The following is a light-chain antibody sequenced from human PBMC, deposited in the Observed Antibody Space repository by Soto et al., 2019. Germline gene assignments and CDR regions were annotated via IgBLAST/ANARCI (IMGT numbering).Light chain of an antibody. CDR1: SSDVGGYNY. CDR2: NVT. Sequence: QSVLTQPASVSGSPGQSVTISCTGTSSDVGGYNYVSWYQQHPGKAPKLMIYNVTNWPSGVSNRFSGSKSGYTASLTISGLQAEDEADYYCSSYTSSSTLIFGGGTKLTVL. J-gene: IGLJ2*01. V-gene: IGLV2-14*01. CDR3: SSYTSSSTLI.